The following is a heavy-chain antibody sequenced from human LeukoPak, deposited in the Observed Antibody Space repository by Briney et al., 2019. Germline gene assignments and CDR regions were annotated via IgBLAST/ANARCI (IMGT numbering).Heavy chain of an antibody. CDR2: ISSSGSTI. D-gene: IGHD1-26*01. J-gene: IGHJ4*02. CDR3: ARRAVGATGSFDY. V-gene: IGHV3-48*03. CDR1: GFTFSSYE. Sequence: GGSLRLSCAASGFTFSSYEMNWVRQAPGKGLEWVSYISSSGSTIYYADSVKGRFTISRDNAKNSLHLQMNSLRAEDTAVYYCARRAVGATGSFDYWGQGTLVTVSS.